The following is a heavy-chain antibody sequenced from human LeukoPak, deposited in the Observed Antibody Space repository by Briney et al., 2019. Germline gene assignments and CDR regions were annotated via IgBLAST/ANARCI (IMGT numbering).Heavy chain of an antibody. CDR3: ARRTELLYNYFDY. D-gene: IGHD2-2*02. J-gene: IGHJ4*02. V-gene: IGHV4-59*12. Sequence: PSETLSLTCTVSGGSISSYYWSWVRQPPGKRLEWIGEIYHSGSTNYNPSLKSRVTISVDKSKNQFSLKLSSVTAADTAVYYCARRTELLYNYFDYWGQGTLVTVSS. CDR1: GGSISSYY. CDR2: IYHSGST.